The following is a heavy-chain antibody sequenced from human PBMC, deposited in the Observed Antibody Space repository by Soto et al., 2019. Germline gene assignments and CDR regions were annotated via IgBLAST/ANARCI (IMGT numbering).Heavy chain of an antibody. Sequence: GASVKVSCKASGYTFTSYAMHWVRQAPGQRLEWMGWINAGNGNTKYSQKFQGRVTITRDTSASTAYMELSSLRSEDTAVYYCAKDRQQQLVLPFDYWGQGTLVTVSS. D-gene: IGHD6-13*01. CDR3: AKDRQQQLVLPFDY. CDR2: INAGNGNT. CDR1: GYTFTSYA. V-gene: IGHV1-3*01. J-gene: IGHJ4*02.